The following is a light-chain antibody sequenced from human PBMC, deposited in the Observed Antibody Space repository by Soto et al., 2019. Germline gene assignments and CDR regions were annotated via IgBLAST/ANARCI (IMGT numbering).Light chain of an antibody. Sequence: QSALTQPASVSGSPGQSIPISCTGTGSDVGGYNYVSWYQQHPGKAPKVMIYDVSNRPSGVSNRFSGSKSGNTASLTISGLQAEDEADYYCSSYTSDSTPLVFGGGTKLTVL. CDR3: SSYTSDSTPLV. CDR1: GSDVGGYNY. CDR2: DVS. V-gene: IGLV2-14*01. J-gene: IGLJ2*01.